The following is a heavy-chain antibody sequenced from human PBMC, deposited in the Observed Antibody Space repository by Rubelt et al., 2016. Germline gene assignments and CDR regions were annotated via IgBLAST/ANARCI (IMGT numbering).Heavy chain of an antibody. Sequence: EVQLVEAGGGLVQPGGSLRLSCAASGFSFSHHWMDWVRQAPGKGLVWVSRINNDGSSTGYADSVQGRFTISRDNAKNTVHLQMNSLRAEDTAVYYCARDHQYAFDIWGQGTTVTVSS. V-gene: IGHV3-74*01. CDR3: ARDHQYAFDI. D-gene: IGHD2-2*01. CDR1: GFSFSHHW. J-gene: IGHJ3*02. CDR2: INNDGSST.